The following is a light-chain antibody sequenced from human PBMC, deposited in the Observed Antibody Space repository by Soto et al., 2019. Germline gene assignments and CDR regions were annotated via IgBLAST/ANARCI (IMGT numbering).Light chain of an antibody. CDR1: QSFRGL. Sequence: EVVLTQSPVTLSLSPGERATLSCRASQSFRGLLAWYQHKPGQAPSLLIYDAYNRATGIPPRFSGSGSGTDFTPTISLLEPEASAVYYCQQRHMWPITFGQGTRLAIK. CDR2: DAY. J-gene: IGKJ5*01. V-gene: IGKV3-11*01. CDR3: QQRHMWPIT.